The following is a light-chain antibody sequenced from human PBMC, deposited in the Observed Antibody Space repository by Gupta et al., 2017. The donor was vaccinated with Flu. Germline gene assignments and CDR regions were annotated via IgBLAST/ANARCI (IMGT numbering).Light chain of an antibody. V-gene: IGLV2-11*01. CDR1: TNDVGSSNR. Sequence: TGTTNDVGSSNRVSWYEQRPGKAPKLILYEVTKRPPGVPDRFSGSKSGNTASLTISGLQADDEADYYCSSHAGRVTWVFGTGTTVTVL. CDR3: SSHAGRVTWV. CDR2: EVT. J-gene: IGLJ1*01.